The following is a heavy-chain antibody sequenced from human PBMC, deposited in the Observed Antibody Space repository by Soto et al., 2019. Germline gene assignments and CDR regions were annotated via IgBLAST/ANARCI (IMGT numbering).Heavy chain of an antibody. D-gene: IGHD3-16*01. CDR1: GFTFDDYG. CDR2: ISWDSGSI. J-gene: IGHJ4*02. V-gene: IGHV3-9*01. CDR3: AKAGGGIDY. Sequence: EVQLVESGGGLVQPGRSLRLSCVGSGFTFDDYGMHWVRQAPGKGLEWVSGISWDSGSIGYAESVKGRFTISRDNAKNALYLQMNSLRTEDTALYYCAKAGGGIDYWGQGTLVTVSS.